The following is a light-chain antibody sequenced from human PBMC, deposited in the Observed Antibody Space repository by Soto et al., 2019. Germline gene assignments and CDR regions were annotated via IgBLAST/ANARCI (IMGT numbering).Light chain of an antibody. CDR2: YTS. CDR3: HQRQSWPRT. Sequence: IVLTQSPGTLSLSPGERATLSCRASQSVASNLAWYQQKPGQAPRLLIYYTSNRATGIPARFSGSGSGTDFTLTINSLAPEDFAIYYCHQRQSWPRTFGQGTKV. CDR1: QSVASN. V-gene: IGKV3-11*01. J-gene: IGKJ1*01.